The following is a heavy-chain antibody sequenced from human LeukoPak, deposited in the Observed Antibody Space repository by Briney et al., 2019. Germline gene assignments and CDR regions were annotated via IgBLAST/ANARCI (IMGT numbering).Heavy chain of an antibody. D-gene: IGHD3-22*01. CDR3: ARERVKNYYDSSGYYSAVFDY. V-gene: IGHV3-30-3*01. CDR2: ISYDGSNK. Sequence: PGGSLRLSCVASGFTFSNYWMRWVRQAPGKGLEWVAVISYDGSNKYYADSVKGRFTISRDNSKNTLYLQMNSLRAEDTAVYYCARERVKNYYDSSGYYSAVFDYWGQGTLVTVSS. CDR1: GFTFSNYW. J-gene: IGHJ4*02.